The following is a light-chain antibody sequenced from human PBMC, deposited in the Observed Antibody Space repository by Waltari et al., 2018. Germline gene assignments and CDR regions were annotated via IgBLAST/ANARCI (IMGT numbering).Light chain of an antibody. Sequence: QSALTQPRSVSGSPGQSVTISCSGTSSDIGAYMYVSEYQQHPGKAPRLIIYDIKKRPSGVPDRFSGSKSGNTASLTISGLQPDDGADYFCCSYAGNSMIFGGGTMLTVL. J-gene: IGLJ2*01. CDR2: DIK. CDR3: CSYAGNSMI. CDR1: SSDIGAYMY. V-gene: IGLV2-11*01.